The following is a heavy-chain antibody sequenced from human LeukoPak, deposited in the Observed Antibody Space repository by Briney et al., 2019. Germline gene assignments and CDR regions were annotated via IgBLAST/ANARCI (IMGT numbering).Heavy chain of an antibody. D-gene: IGHD4-17*01. CDR3: ARANDYGVHPWFDP. V-gene: IGHV4-30-2*01. Sequence: SETPSLTCTVSGGSISSGGYYWSWIRQPPGKGLEWIGYIYHSGSTYYNPSLKSRVTISVDRSKNQFSLKLSSVTAADTAVYYCARANDYGVHPWFDPWGQGTLVTVSS. J-gene: IGHJ5*02. CDR2: IYHSGST. CDR1: GGSISSGGYY.